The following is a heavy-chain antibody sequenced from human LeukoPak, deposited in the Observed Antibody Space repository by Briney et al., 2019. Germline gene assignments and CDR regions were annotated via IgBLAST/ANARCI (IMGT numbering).Heavy chain of an antibody. V-gene: IGHV1-8*03. CDR2: MNPNSGNT. J-gene: IGHJ3*02. D-gene: IGHD3-10*01. Sequence: ASVKVSCKASGYTFTSYDINWVRQATGQGLEWMGWMNPNSGNTGYAQKFQGRVTITRNTSISTAYMELSSLRSEDTAVYYCARDARGVYSYGSENPHDAFDIWGLGAMVTVSS. CDR3: ARDARGVYSYGSENPHDAFDI. CDR1: GYTFTSYD.